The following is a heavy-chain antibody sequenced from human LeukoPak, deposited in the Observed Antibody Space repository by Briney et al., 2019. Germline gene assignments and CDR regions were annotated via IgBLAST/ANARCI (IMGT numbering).Heavy chain of an antibody. J-gene: IGHJ4*02. V-gene: IGHV3-30*18. CDR3: AKLMTTVTTYTQEPNLGNFDY. CDR2: ISYDGSNK. D-gene: IGHD4-11*01. Sequence: QPGGSLRLSCAASGFTFSSYGMHWVRQAPGKGLEWVAVISYDGSNKYYADSVKGRFTISRDNSKNTLYLQMNSLRAEDTAVYYCAKLMTTVTTYTQEPNLGNFDYWGQGTLVTVSS. CDR1: GFTFSSYG.